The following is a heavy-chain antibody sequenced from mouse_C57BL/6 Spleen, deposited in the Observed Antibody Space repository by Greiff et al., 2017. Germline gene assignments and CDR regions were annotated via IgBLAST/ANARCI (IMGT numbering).Heavy chain of an antibody. CDR3: ARGSSSGY. J-gene: IGHJ2*01. D-gene: IGHD1-1*01. V-gene: IGHV1-82*01. CDR2: IYPGDGDT. Sequence: QVQLQQSGPELVKPGASVKISCKASGYAFSSSWMNWVKQRPGQGLEWIGRIYPGDGDTTYNGKFKGKATLTADKSSSTAYMQLSSLTSEDSAVYCCARGSSSGYWGQGTTLTVSA. CDR1: GYAFSSSW.